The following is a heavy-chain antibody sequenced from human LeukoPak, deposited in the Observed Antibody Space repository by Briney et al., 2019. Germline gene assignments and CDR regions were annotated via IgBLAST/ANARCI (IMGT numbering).Heavy chain of an antibody. J-gene: IGHJ6*03. CDR2: IYPGDSDT. CDR1: GYSFTSYW. CDR3: AREAYSSSSSQVRGYYYYYYMDV. V-gene: IGHV5-51*01. D-gene: IGHD6-6*01. Sequence: GESLKISCKGSGYSFTSYWIGWVRQMPGKGLEWMGIIYPGDSDTRYSPSFQGQVTISADKSISTAYLQWSSLKASDTAMCYCAREAYSSSSSQVRGYYYYYYMDVWGKGTTVTVSS.